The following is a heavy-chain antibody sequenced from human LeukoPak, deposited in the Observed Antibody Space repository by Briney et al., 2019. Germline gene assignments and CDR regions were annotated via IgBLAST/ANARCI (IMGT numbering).Heavy chain of an antibody. CDR3: ARVPSDFWSGYYFDY. J-gene: IGHJ4*02. V-gene: IGHV4-39*07. D-gene: IGHD3-3*01. CDR2: IYYSGST. CDR1: GGSISSSSYY. Sequence: ASETLSLTCTVSGGSISSSSYYWGWIRQPPGKGLEWIGSIYYSGSTYYNPSLKSRVTISVDTSKNQLSLKLSSVTAADTAVYYCARVPSDFWSGYYFDYWGQGTLVTVSS.